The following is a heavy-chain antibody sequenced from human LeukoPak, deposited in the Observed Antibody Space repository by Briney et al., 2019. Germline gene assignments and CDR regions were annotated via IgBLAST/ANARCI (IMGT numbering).Heavy chain of an antibody. D-gene: IGHD3-9*01. CDR2: IIPIFGTA. CDR3: ALVPRYFDWLLPRYGMDV. CDR1: GGTFISYA. Sequence: SVKVSCKASGGTFISYAISWVRQAPGQGLEWMGGIIPIFGTANYAQKFQGRVTITADESTSTAYMELSSLRSEDTAVYYCALVPRYFDWLLPRYGMDVWGQGTTVTVSS. V-gene: IGHV1-69*13. J-gene: IGHJ6*02.